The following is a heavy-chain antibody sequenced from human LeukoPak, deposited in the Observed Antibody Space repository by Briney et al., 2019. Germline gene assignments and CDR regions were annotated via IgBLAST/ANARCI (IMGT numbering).Heavy chain of an antibody. Sequence: ASVKVSCKASGYTFTGYYMHWVRQAPGQGLEWMGWINPNSGGTNYAQKFQGRVTMTRDTSISTAYMELSRLRSDDTAVYYCARDRETGTTYYYYGMDVWGQGTTVTVSS. V-gene: IGHV1-2*02. J-gene: IGHJ6*02. CDR1: GYTFTGYY. CDR2: INPNSGGT. CDR3: ARDRETGTTYYYYGMDV. D-gene: IGHD1-1*01.